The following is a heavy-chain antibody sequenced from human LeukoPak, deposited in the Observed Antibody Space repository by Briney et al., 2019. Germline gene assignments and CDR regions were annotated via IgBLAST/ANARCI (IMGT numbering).Heavy chain of an antibody. CDR2: ISYDGSNK. CDR3: ARGYMDV. J-gene: IGHJ6*03. Sequence: GGSLRLSCAASGFTFSSYAMHWVRPAPGKGLEWVAVISYDGSNKYYADSVKGRFTISRDNSKNTLYLQMNSLRAEDTAVYYCARGYMDVWGKGTTVTVSS. CDR1: GFTFSSYA. V-gene: IGHV3-30*04.